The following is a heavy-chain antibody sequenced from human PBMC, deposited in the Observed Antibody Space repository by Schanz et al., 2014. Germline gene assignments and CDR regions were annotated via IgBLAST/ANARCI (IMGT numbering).Heavy chain of an antibody. CDR3: ARDFDDRRGYGSGYCLGDCMDV. Sequence: EVQLVESGGGLVQPGGSLRLSCAASGFTLSNSDMHWVRQGTGKGLEWVSTIGYLGDTYYPDSVKGRFTISRDNSKNTLYLQMNSLRAEDTAVYYCARDFDDRRGYGSGYCLGDCMDVWGRGTLVTVSS. CDR1: GFTLSNSD. CDR2: IGYLGDT. V-gene: IGHV3-13*01. J-gene: IGHJ4*02. D-gene: IGHD3-10*01.